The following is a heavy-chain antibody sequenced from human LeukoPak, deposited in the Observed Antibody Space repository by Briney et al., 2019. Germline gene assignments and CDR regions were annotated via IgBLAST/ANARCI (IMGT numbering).Heavy chain of an antibody. D-gene: IGHD3-22*01. J-gene: IGHJ4*01. CDR3: ARGPGSSGGAYVGDY. Sequence: GSLRLSCGASGFTFSYHWMHWVRQVPGKGLVWVSRIDGGGSSTSYVDSVKGRFSISRDNAKSTLYLQMSSLRAEDTAVYYCARGPGSSGGAYVGDYWGPGTLVTVSS. CDR1: GFTFSYHW. V-gene: IGHV3-74*01. CDR2: IDGGGSST.